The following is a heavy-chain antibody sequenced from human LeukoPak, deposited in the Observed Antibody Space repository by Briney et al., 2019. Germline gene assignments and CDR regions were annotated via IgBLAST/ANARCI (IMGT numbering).Heavy chain of an antibody. CDR3: ARYDFILISYFDL. Sequence: PGGSLRLSCAASAFTFSDYYMSWIRQAPGKKLEWVSDIYSDGTTFYADSVKGRFTISRDNSKNTLYLQMNSLRAEDTAVYHCARYDFILISYFDLWGRGALVTVSS. D-gene: IGHD3-3*01. V-gene: IGHV3-53*01. J-gene: IGHJ2*01. CDR1: AFTFSDYY. CDR2: IYSDGTT.